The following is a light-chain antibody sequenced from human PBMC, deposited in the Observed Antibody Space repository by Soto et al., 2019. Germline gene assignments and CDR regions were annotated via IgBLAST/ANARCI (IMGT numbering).Light chain of an antibody. V-gene: IGKV3D-15*01. CDR3: QQYNNWPGT. CDR1: QSVSSN. CDR2: GVS. Sequence: EIVMTQSPATLSVSPGERATLSCRASQSVSSNFAWYQQKPGQAPRLLIHGVSTRATGIPDRFSGSGSGTDFTLTISRLEPEDFAVYYCQQYNNWPGTFGQGTKVDIK. J-gene: IGKJ1*01.